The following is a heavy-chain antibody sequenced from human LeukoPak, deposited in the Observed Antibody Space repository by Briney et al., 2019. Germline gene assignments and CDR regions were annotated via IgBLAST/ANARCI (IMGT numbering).Heavy chain of an antibody. Sequence: GGSLRLSCATSGFTFSSYSMNWVRQAPGKGLEWVSYISSSSGTIYYADSVKGRFTISRDNAKNSLHLQMNSLRAEDTAVYYCARDPPPCTSTSCYTGFDYWGQGTLVTVSS. J-gene: IGHJ4*02. CDR3: ARDPPPCTSTSCYTGFDY. CDR1: GFTFSSYS. CDR2: ISSSSGTI. V-gene: IGHV3-48*04. D-gene: IGHD2-2*02.